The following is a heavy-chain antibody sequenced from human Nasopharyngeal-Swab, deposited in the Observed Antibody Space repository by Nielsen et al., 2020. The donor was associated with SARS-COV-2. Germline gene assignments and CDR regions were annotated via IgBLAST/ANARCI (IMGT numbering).Heavy chain of an antibody. J-gene: IGHJ5*02. CDR2: IYSGGST. Sequence: ESLKISCAASGFTVSSNYMSWVRQAPGKGLEWVSVIYSGGSTYYADSVKGRFTISRDNSKNTLYLQMNSLRAEDTAVYYCARDLPTYSDWFDPWGQGTLVTVSS. CDR3: ARDLPTYSDWFDP. D-gene: IGHD2-21*01. V-gene: IGHV3-53*01. CDR1: GFTVSSNY.